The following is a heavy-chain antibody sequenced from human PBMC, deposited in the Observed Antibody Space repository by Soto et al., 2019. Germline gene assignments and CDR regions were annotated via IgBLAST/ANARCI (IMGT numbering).Heavy chain of an antibody. CDR2: INAGNGNT. CDR3: AGVSGYYLPDY. D-gene: IGHD5-12*01. V-gene: IGHV1-3*05. Sequence: QVQLVQSGAEEKKPGASVKVSGKASGYTFTIYATHWVRQAPGQRLEWMGWINAGNGNTKYSQKFQGRVTITRDTSASTANRELSSLRSEDTAVYYCAGVSGYYLPDYGGQGTRVTVSS. CDR1: GYTFTIYA. J-gene: IGHJ4*02.